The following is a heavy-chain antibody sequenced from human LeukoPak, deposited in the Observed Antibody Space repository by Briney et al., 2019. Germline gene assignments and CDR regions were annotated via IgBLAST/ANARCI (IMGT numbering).Heavy chain of an antibody. CDR1: GFTFSSYS. V-gene: IGHV3-48*01. D-gene: IGHD5-12*01. Sequence: PGGSLRLSCAASGFTFSSYSMNWVRQAPGKGLEWVSYISSSSSTIYYADSVKGRFTISRDNAKNSLYLQMNSLRAEDTAVYYCARGSSGSYPLDAFDIWGQGTMVTVSS. CDR3: ARGSSGSYPLDAFDI. J-gene: IGHJ3*02. CDR2: ISSSSSTI.